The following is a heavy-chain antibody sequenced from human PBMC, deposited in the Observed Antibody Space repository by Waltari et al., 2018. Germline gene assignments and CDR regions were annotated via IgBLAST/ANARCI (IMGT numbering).Heavy chain of an antibody. CDR1: GFTFNTFG. Sequence: EVLLVESGGGLIQPGGSLRLSCAASGFTFNTFGVNWVRQAPGEGLEWVSYIRSSSSTIWYADSVKGRFTISRDNAKNSLYLQMNSLRAEDTAVYYCARESPVAGPFDCWGQGALVTVAS. J-gene: IGHJ4*02. CDR2: IRSSSSTI. D-gene: IGHD6-19*01. V-gene: IGHV3-48*04. CDR3: ARESPVAGPFDC.